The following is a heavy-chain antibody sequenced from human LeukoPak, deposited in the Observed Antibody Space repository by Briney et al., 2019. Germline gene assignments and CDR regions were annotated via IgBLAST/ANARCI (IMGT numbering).Heavy chain of an antibody. CDR2: IYPGDSDT. V-gene: IGHV5-51*01. J-gene: IGHJ4*02. CDR3: ARRYYYDSSGYLIVDY. Sequence: GESLKISCKGSGYSFTSYWIGLVRQVPGKGLEWMGIIYPGDSDTRYSPSFQGQVTISADKSISTAYLQWSSLKASDTAMYYCARRYYYDSSGYLIVDYWGQGTLVTVSS. D-gene: IGHD3-22*01. CDR1: GYSFTSYW.